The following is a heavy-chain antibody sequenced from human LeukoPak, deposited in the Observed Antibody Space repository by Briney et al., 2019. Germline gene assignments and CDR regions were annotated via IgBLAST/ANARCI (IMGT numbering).Heavy chain of an antibody. V-gene: IGHV3-11*01. CDR1: GFTFSDYY. D-gene: IGHD3-3*01. J-gene: IGHJ4*02. CDR3: ARDTIFGVVTTYYFDD. Sequence: GGSLRLSCAASGFTFSDYYMRWIRQAPGRGLEWVSYISSSGSSIYYADSVKGRFTISRDNAKNSLYLQMNSLRAEDTAVYYCARDTIFGVVTTYYFDDWGQGTLVTVSS. CDR2: ISSSGSSI.